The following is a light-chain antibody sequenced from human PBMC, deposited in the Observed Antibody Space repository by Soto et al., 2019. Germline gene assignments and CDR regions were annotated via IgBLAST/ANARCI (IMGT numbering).Light chain of an antibody. CDR2: GAS. J-gene: IGKJ2*01. V-gene: IGKV3-20*01. CDR1: QSVSSSY. CDR3: QQYGSSPRRT. Sequence: EIVLTQSPGTLSLSPGERATLSCRASQSVSSSYLAWYQQKPGQAPRLLIYGASSRATCIPDRFSGSGSGTYFTLNTSRLEPEDFAVYYCQQYGSSPRRTFGQGTKLEIK.